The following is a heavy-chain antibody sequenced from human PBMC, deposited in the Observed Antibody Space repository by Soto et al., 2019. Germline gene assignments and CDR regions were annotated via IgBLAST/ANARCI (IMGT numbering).Heavy chain of an antibody. J-gene: IGHJ3*02. CDR1: GFTLSAYW. CDR3: ARDVSPGSSSLYLDAFDI. CDR2: INRDGSKK. Sequence: EVQLEESGGDLVQPGGSLRLSCAASGFTLSAYWMTWVRQAPGKGLEWVANINRDGSKKSYLDSVRGRFTISRDNVGNSLYLQMDSLRADDTALYYFARDVSPGSSSLYLDAFDIWGQGTRVTVSS. D-gene: IGHD6-13*01. V-gene: IGHV3-7*05.